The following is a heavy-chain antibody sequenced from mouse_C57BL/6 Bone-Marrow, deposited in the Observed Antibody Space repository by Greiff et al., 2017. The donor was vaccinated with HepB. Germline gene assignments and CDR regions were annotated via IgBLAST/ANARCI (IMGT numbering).Heavy chain of an antibody. Sequence: VQLQQSGPELVKPGASVKISCKASGYTFTDYYMNWVKQSHGKSLEWIGDINPNNGGTSYNQKFKGKATLTVDKSSSTAYMELLSLTSEDSAVYYCARYYYSNYAWFAYWGQGTLVTVSA. V-gene: IGHV1-26*01. CDR3: ARYYYSNYAWFAY. CDR2: INPNNGGT. CDR1: GYTFTDYY. J-gene: IGHJ3*01. D-gene: IGHD2-5*01.